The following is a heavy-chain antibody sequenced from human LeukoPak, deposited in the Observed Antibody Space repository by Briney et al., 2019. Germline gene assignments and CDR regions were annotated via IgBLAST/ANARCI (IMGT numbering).Heavy chain of an antibody. D-gene: IGHD1-26*01. CDR2: LLPIFGTA. J-gene: IGHJ4*02. CDR3: AGGNGIVGAMSRGGYDD. V-gene: IGHV1-69*13. CDR1: GGTSSSFA. Sequence: SVKVACKASGGTSSSFAISWVRQAPGQWLGWMGGLLPIFGTANYAQKFQGRVTITADESTSTAYMELSSLRSEETAVYYCAGGNGIVGAMSRGGYDDWGQGTLVTVSS.